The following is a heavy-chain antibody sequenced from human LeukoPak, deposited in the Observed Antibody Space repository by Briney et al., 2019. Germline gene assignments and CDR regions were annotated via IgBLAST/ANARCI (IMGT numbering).Heavy chain of an antibody. CDR1: GFTVSSNY. J-gene: IGHJ4*02. V-gene: IGHV3-15*01. Sequence: GGSLRLSCAASGFTVSSNYMSWVRQAPGKGLEWVGRIKSKTDGGTADYPAPVKGRFAISRDDSKNTLCLHMNSLKTEDTAVYYCTTSNGLDYWGQGTLVTVSS. CDR2: IKSKTDGGTA. CDR3: TTSNGLDY.